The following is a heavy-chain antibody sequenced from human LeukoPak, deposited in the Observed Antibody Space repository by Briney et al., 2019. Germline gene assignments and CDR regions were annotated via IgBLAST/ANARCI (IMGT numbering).Heavy chain of an antibody. D-gene: IGHD2-8*01. CDR1: GGSISSGGYY. CDR3: ARDSVYATNYFDP. V-gene: IGHV4-61*03. Sequence: SETLSLTCTVSGGSISSGGYYWSWIRQHPGKGLEWIGYISYTGNTNYNPSLKSRVTMSVDMSKNLFSLKLRSVTAADTAVYYCARDSVYATNYFDPWGQGALVTVSS. J-gene: IGHJ5*02. CDR2: ISYTGNT.